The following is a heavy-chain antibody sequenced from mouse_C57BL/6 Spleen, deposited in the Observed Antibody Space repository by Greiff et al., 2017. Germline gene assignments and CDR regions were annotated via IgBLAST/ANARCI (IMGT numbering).Heavy chain of an antibody. J-gene: IGHJ1*03. CDR3: ARDPFYYYGSSYWYFDV. CDR2: ISYDGSN. CDR1: GYSITSGYY. D-gene: IGHD1-1*01. V-gene: IGHV3-6*01. Sequence: EVKLVESGPGLVKSSQSLSLTCSVTGYSITSGYYWNWIRQFPGNKLEWMGYISYDGSNNYNPSLKNRISITRDTSKNQFFLKLNSVTTEDTATYYCARDPFYYYGSSYWYFDVWGTGTTVTVSS.